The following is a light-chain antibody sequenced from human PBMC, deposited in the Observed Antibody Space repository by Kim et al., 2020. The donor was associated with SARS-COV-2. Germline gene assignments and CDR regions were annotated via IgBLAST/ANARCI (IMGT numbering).Light chain of an antibody. CDR3: QAWDSSILYV. CDR2: QDN. J-gene: IGLJ1*01. CDR1: KLGDKY. Sequence: ELTQPPSVSVSPGQTASITCSGDKLGDKYACWYQQKPGQSPVLVIYQDNKRPSGIPERFSGSNSGNTATLTISGTQAMDEADYYCQAWDSSILYVFGTGTKVTVL. V-gene: IGLV3-1*01.